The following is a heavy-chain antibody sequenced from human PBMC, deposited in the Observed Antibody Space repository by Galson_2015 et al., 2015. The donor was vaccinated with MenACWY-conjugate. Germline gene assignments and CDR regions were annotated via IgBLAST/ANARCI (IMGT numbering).Heavy chain of an antibody. CDR1: GGSISSYY. D-gene: IGHD2/OR15-2a*01. V-gene: IGHV4-59*01. CDR2: IYYSGST. Sequence: ETLSLTCTVSGGSISSYYWSWIRQPPGKGLEWIGYIYYSGSTNYNPSLKSRVTISVDTSKNQFSLKLSSVTAADTAVYYCARRGVIGSSAFMDVWGQGTTVTVSS. J-gene: IGHJ6*02. CDR3: ARRGVIGSSAFMDV.